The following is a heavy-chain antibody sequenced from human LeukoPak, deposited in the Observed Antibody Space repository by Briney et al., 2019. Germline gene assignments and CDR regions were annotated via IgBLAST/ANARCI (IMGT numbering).Heavy chain of an antibody. CDR1: GGSFSGYY. CDR2: INHSGST. D-gene: IGHD3-3*01. Sequence: SETLSLTCAVYGGSFSGYYWSWIRQPPGKGLEWIGEINHSGSTNYNPSLKSRVTISVDTSKNQFSLKLGSVTAADTAVYYCARAGFDFWSGYYNWFDPGGQGTLVTVSS. CDR3: ARAGFDFWSGYYNWFDP. J-gene: IGHJ5*02. V-gene: IGHV4-34*01.